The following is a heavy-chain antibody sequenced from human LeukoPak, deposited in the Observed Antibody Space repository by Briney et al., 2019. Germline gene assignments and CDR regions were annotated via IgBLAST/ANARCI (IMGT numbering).Heavy chain of an antibody. Sequence: ASVKVSCKASGYTFTDYYMHWVQQAPGKGLEWMGRVDPEDGETIYAEKFQGRVTITADTSTDTAYMELSSLRSEDTAVYYCATVSVDTALFDYWGQGTLVNVSS. V-gene: IGHV1-69-2*01. J-gene: IGHJ4*02. CDR1: GYTFTDYY. D-gene: IGHD5-18*01. CDR2: VDPEDGET. CDR3: ATVSVDTALFDY.